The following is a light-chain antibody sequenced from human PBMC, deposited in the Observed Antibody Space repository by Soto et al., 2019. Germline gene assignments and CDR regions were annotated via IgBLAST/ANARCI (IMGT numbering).Light chain of an antibody. V-gene: IGLV2-14*01. CDR1: SSDVGAYNY. Sequence: QSALTQPASVSVSPGQSITISCTGTSSDVGAYNYVSWYQQHPGKAPKLMIFDVSNRPSGVSNRFSGSKSGNTASLTISGLQAEDEADYYCSSYTTATTRVFGGGTKVTVL. CDR3: SSYTTATTRV. CDR2: DVS. J-gene: IGLJ3*02.